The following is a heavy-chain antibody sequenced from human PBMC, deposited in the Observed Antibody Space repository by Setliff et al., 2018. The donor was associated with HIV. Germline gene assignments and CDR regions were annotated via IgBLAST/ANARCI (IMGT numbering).Heavy chain of an antibody. CDR1: GGSISSGGYF. CDR2: IYYTGST. CDR3: AKLSRLTSLRNAFDI. D-gene: IGHD3-10*01. J-gene: IGHJ3*02. V-gene: IGHV4-31*03. Sequence: SETLSLTCTVSGGSISSGGYFWGWIRQHPGKGLEWIGYIYYTGSTYCNPSLKSRVTISIDTSKNQFSLNLSSVTAADSAVYYCAKLSRLTSLRNAFDIWGQGAVVTVSS.